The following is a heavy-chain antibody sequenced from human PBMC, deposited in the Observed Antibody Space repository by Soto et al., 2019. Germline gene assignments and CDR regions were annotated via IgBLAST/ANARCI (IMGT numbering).Heavy chain of an antibody. CDR3: ARDRTKGYTYGPRDGMDV. CDR1: GFTFSRYS. CDR2: ISSDGTNK. D-gene: IGHD5-18*01. J-gene: IGHJ6*02. V-gene: IGHV3-30-3*01. Sequence: GGSLRLSCVASGFTFSRYSLHWVRQAPGKGLEWAAVISSDGTNKYHADSVKGRFTISRDNSKNTLYLQMNSLRAEDTAVYYCARDRTKGYTYGPRDGMDVWGLGTTVTVSS.